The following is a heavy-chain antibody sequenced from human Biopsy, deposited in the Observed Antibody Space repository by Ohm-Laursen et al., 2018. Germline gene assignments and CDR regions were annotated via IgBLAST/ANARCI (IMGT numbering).Heavy chain of an antibody. J-gene: IGHJ6*02. CDR3: ARASASQYYGVDV. V-gene: IGHV2-70*04. CDR1: GFSFTIVGMR. Sequence: TQTLTLTCTFSGFSFTIVGMRVTWIRQAPGKALEWLAHIDWAGDTRYSASPKTRLSISKDTFKDQVVLTMTDIDPVDTATYYCARASASQYYGVDVWGQGTSVTVSS. CDR2: IDWAGDT. D-gene: IGHD1-26*01.